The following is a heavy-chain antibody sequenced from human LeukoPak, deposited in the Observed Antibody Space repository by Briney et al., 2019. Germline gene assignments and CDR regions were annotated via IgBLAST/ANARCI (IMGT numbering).Heavy chain of an antibody. Sequence: PTGGSLRLSCAASGFTFSSYGMHWVRQAPGKGLEWVAVISYDGSNKYYADSVKGRFTISRDNSKNTLYLQMNSLRAEDTTVYYCARVFPKPFDYWGQGTLVTVSS. V-gene: IGHV3-30*03. CDR3: ARVFPKPFDY. J-gene: IGHJ4*02. CDR1: GFTFSSYG. CDR2: ISYDGSNK.